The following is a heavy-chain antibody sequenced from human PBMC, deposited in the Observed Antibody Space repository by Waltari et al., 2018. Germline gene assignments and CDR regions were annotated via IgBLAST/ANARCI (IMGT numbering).Heavy chain of an antibody. V-gene: IGHV4-59*01. D-gene: IGHD2-15*01. CDR3: ARDYPAAHVFDY. J-gene: IGHJ4*02. Sequence: QVQLQESGPGLVKPSETLSLTCTVSGASITTYYYSWIRHSPGKGLQWIGTMYYTGTSYYNPALKSRVTISLDTSKNQFSLSLTSVTTADTAVYYCARDYPAAHVFDYWGQGTVVAVSS. CDR2: MYYTGTS. CDR1: GASITTYY.